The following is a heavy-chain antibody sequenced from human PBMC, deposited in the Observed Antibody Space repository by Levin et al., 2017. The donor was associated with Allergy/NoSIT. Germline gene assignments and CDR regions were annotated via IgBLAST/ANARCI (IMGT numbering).Heavy chain of an antibody. Sequence: SETLSLTCTVSGGSISSGGYYWSWIRQHPGKGLEWIGYIYYSGSTYYNPSLKSRVTISVDTSKNQFSLKLSSVTAADTAVYYCARASRSSSWKLFDYWGQGTLVTVSS. CDR3: ARASRSSSWKLFDY. CDR1: GGSISSGGYY. CDR2: IYYSGST. V-gene: IGHV4-31*03. D-gene: IGHD6-13*01. J-gene: IGHJ4*02.